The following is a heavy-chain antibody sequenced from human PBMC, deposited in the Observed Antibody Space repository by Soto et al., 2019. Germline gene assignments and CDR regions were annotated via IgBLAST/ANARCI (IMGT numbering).Heavy chain of an antibody. J-gene: IGHJ2*01. D-gene: IGHD5-18*01. CDR2: ISYDGSNK. V-gene: IGHV3-30-3*01. CDR1: GFTFSSYA. CDR3: ARDPLWGTAMVLWYFDL. Sequence: QVQLVESGGGVVQPGRSLRLSCAASGFTFSSYAMHWVRQAPGKGLAWVAVISYDGSNKFYADSVKGRFTISRDNSKNTLYLQMNGLRAEDTAVYYCARDPLWGTAMVLWYFDLWGRGTLVTVSS.